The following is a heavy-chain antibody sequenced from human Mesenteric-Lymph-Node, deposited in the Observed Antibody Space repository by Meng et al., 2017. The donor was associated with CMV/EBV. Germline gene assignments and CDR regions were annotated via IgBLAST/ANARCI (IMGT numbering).Heavy chain of an antibody. Sequence: GESLKISCAASGFTFSRNAMHWVRQAPGKGLEWVAVISYDGKDKSYADSVKGRFTISRDNAKNSLYLQMNSLRAEDTAVYYCAREGQTETIDYWGQGTLVTVSS. CDR3: AREGQTETIDY. V-gene: IGHV3-30*04. J-gene: IGHJ4*02. CDR2: ISYDGKDK. D-gene: IGHD1-14*01. CDR1: GFTFSRNA.